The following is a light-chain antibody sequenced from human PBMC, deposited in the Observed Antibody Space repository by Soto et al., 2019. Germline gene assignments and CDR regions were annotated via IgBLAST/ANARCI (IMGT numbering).Light chain of an antibody. CDR3: QNYNLS. Sequence: EVVLTQSPDTLSLSVGERAALSCRASQSISSNFLAWYQQKPGQAPRLRIYSASTRATGVPDRFSGSGSGTHFTLTITRLEPEDFAIYICQNYNLSFGPGTKVDIK. J-gene: IGKJ3*01. CDR2: SAS. CDR1: QSISSNF. V-gene: IGKV3-20*01.